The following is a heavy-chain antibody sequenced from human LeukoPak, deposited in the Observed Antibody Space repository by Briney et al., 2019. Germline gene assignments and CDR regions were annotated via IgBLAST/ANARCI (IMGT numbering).Heavy chain of an antibody. CDR3: ARETPFYSSSDYYYYYYMDV. Sequence: GESLRLSCVASGFTFNNYSMNWVRPAPGKGLEWVSSICSSSSYIYYADSVKGRFTISSDNAKNSLYLQMNSLKAEDTAVYYCARETPFYSSSDYYYYYYMDVWGKGTTVTVS. CDR2: ICSSSSYI. V-gene: IGHV3-21*01. J-gene: IGHJ6*03. CDR1: GFTFNNYS. D-gene: IGHD6-6*01.